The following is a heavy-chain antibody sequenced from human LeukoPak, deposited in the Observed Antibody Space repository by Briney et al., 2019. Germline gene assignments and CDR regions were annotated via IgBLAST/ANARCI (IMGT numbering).Heavy chain of an antibody. CDR2: IYPGDSDT. CDR3: ARRGGGYCSSTSCWNFDY. Sequence: GESLKISCKGSGYSFTSYWIGWVRQMPGKGLEWMGIIYPGDSDTRYSPSFQGQVTISADKYISTAYLQGSSLKASDTAMYYCARRGGGYCSSTSCWNFDYWGQGTLVTVSS. V-gene: IGHV5-51*01. D-gene: IGHD2-2*01. CDR1: GYSFTSYW. J-gene: IGHJ4*02.